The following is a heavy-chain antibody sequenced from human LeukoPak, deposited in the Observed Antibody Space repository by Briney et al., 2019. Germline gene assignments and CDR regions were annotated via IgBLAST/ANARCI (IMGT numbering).Heavy chain of an antibody. J-gene: IGHJ4*02. CDR2: ISSSSSTI. D-gene: IGHD2-2*01. V-gene: IGHV3-48*04. Sequence: GGSLRLSCAASGFTFSSYNMNWVRQAPGKGLEWVSYISSSSSTIYYADSVKGRFTISRDNAKNSLYLQMNSLRAEDTAVYYCARAQPLVPAALGDYWGQGTLVTVSS. CDR1: GFTFSSYN. CDR3: ARAQPLVPAALGDY.